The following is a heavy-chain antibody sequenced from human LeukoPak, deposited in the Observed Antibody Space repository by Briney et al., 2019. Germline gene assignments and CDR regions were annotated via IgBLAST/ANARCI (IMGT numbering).Heavy chain of an antibody. CDR1: GSIFSTYA. V-gene: IGHV3-30*04. Sequence: PGGSLRLSCEASGSIFSTYAFHWVRQAPGKGPEWMAFITYDGSDTYFADSVKGRFTLSRDNSKNALYLQMNSLRTADTAVYYCARPGGYAFDIWGQGTMVTVSS. J-gene: IGHJ3*02. CDR3: ARPGGYAFDI. D-gene: IGHD3-10*01. CDR2: ITYDGSDT.